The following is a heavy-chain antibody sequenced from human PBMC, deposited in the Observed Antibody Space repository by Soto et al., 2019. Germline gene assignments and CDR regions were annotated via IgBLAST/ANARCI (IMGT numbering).Heavy chain of an antibody. CDR3: AHPLGTHHYYFDY. V-gene: IGHV2-5*01. J-gene: IGHJ4*02. Sequence: GPTLVNPTQTLTLTCPFSGFSLTTTGVGVGWIRQPPGNALEWLALIYWNDDKRYSPSLKNRLTLMQDTSKNQVVLTMTNLDPVDTATYYCAHPLGTHHYYFDYSGQGPLVTVYS. CDR2: IYWNDDK. CDR1: GFSLTTTGVG.